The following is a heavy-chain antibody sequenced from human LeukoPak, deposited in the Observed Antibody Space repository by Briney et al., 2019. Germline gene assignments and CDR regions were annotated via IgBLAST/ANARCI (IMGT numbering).Heavy chain of an antibody. CDR1: GYSISSGYY. CDR2: IYHSGST. J-gene: IGHJ6*03. Sequence: SETLSLTCTVSGYSISSGYYWGWIRQPPGKGLEWIGSIYHSGSTYYNPSLKSRVTISVDTSKNQFSLKLSSVTAADTAVYYCARQVGTPYYYYYMDVWGKGTTVTISS. D-gene: IGHD1-14*01. CDR3: ARQVGTPYYYYYMDV. V-gene: IGHV4-38-2*02.